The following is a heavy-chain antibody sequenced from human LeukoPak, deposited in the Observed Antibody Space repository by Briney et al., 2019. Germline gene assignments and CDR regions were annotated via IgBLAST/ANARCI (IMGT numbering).Heavy chain of an antibody. J-gene: IGHJ4*02. CDR2: IGGSGGST. CDR3: AKTFDNGDYAGFDY. D-gene: IGHD4-17*01. Sequence: TGGSLRLSCAASGYSFSSYAMSWVRQAPGKGLEWVSHIGGSGGSTYYADSVKGRFTISRDNSKNTLYLRMNSLRADDTALYYCAKTFDNGDYAGFDYWGQGTLVTVSP. CDR1: GYSFSSYA. V-gene: IGHV3-23*01.